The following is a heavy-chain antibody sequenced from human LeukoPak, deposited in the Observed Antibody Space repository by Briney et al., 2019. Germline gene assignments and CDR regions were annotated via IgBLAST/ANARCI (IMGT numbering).Heavy chain of an antibody. Sequence: GESLRLSCAASGFTFSSYSVSWVRQVPGKGLAWVSYISSTSSTIYYADSVKGRFTISRDNAKNSLYLQMNSLRAEDTAVYYCARLYYYDSTGYYYPWGQGTQVTVSS. D-gene: IGHD3-22*01. J-gene: IGHJ5*02. CDR2: ISSTSSTI. CDR3: ARLYYYDSTGYYYP. CDR1: GFTFSSYS. V-gene: IGHV3-48*04.